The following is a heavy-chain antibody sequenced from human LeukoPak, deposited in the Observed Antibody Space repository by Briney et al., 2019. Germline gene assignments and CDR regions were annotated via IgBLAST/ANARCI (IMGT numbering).Heavy chain of an antibody. CDR3: ARDIIGTYWFDP. Sequence: PSETLSLTCIISGGSISSYYWSWIRQHPGKGLEWIGYIYYSGSTFYNPSLKSRVTISLDRSRNQFSLQLSFVTAVDTAVYYCARDIIGTYWFDPWGQGALVTVSS. CDR1: GGSISSYY. J-gene: IGHJ5*02. V-gene: IGHV4-59*12. D-gene: IGHD1-7*01. CDR2: IYYSGST.